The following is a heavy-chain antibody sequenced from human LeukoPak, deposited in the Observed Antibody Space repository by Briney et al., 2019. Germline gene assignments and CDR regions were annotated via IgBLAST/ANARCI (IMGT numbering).Heavy chain of an antibody. J-gene: IGHJ4*02. CDR3: ARVSGYFDWLSYFDY. CDR2: INPHSGGT. CDR1: GYTFTGYY. V-gene: IGHV1-2*02. D-gene: IGHD3-9*01. Sequence: VASVKVSCKASGYTFTGYYMHWVRQAPGQGLEWMGWINPHSGGTNYAQTFQGRVTMTRDTSISTASTAYMELSRLRSDDTAVYYCARVSGYFDWLSYFDYWGQGTLVTVSS.